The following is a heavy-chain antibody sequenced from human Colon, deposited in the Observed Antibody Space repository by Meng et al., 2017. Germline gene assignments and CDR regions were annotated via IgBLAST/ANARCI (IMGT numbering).Heavy chain of an antibody. J-gene: IGHJ5*02. V-gene: IGHV4-59*10. D-gene: IGHD2-15*01. CDR2: IYSSGRT. Sequence: LQRVGAGLLKPSGTLFLTCVVYGGSMSGYYWNWIRKPAGKGLEWIGYIYSSGRTNYNPSLKSRVTISVDSSKNQFSLNLTSVTAADTAVYFCARVQRFCTGGICSNWFDPWGQGTLVTVSS. CDR1: GGSMSGYY. CDR3: ARVQRFCTGGICSNWFDP.